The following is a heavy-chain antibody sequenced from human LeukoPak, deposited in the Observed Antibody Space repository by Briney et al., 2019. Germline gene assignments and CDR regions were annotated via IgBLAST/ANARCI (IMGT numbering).Heavy chain of an antibody. Sequence: GGSLRLSCAASGFTFSSYGMHWVRQAPGKGLEWVAVIWYDGSNKYYADSVKGRFTISKDNSKNTLYLQMNSLRAEDTAVYYCARAGVVVAAIDYWGQGTLVTVSS. J-gene: IGHJ4*02. CDR3: ARAGVVVAAIDY. V-gene: IGHV3-33*01. D-gene: IGHD2-15*01. CDR2: IWYDGSNK. CDR1: GFTFSSYG.